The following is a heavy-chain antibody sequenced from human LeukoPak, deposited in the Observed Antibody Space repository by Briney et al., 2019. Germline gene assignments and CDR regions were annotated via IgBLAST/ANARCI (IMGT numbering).Heavy chain of an antibody. CDR2: IWYDGSNK. J-gene: IGHJ4*02. CDR1: GFTFSSYG. D-gene: IGHD6-19*01. Sequence: GGSLRLSCAASGFTFSSYGMHWVRQASGKGLEWVAVIWYDGSNKYYADSVKGRFTISRDNSKNTLYLQMNSLRAEDTAVYYCAREGIGFIAVAGGDYFDYWGQGTLVTVSS. V-gene: IGHV3-33*01. CDR3: AREGIGFIAVAGGDYFDY.